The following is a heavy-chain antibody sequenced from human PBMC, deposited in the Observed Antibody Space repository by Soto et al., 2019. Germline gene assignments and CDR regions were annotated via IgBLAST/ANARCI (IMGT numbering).Heavy chain of an antibody. J-gene: IGHJ3*02. Sequence: EVQLVESGGGLVQPGGSLRLSCAASGSTFSGHNMDWVRQAPGKGLEWVGRSGNRANSDTTEYGSSVKGRFSISRDDSKKSMYLQMNSLKTEDTAVYYCSRGYSGIDIYAFDIWGQGTLVTVSS. CDR1: GSTFSGHN. V-gene: IGHV3-72*01. CDR3: SRGYSGIDIYAFDI. CDR2: SGNRANSDTT. D-gene: IGHD1-26*01.